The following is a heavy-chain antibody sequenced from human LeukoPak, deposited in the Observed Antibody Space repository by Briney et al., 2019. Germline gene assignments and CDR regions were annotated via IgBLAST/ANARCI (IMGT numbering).Heavy chain of an antibody. CDR3: AKGGLYYYDSSGYFDY. V-gene: IGHV3-53*01. J-gene: IGHJ4*02. D-gene: IGHD3-22*01. Sequence: GGSLRLSCAASGLTGSHNYVSWVRQAPGKGLEWVSAIHTSGDTCYADSVKGRFTISRDTSKNTLYLQMNSLRAEDTAVYYCAKGGLYYYDSSGYFDYWGQGTLVTVSS. CDR2: IHTSGDT. CDR1: GLTGSHNY.